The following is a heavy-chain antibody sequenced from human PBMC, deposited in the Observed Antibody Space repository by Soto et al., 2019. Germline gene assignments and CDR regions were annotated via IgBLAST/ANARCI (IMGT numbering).Heavy chain of an antibody. J-gene: IGHJ4*02. CDR1: GDSITNSNYY. V-gene: IGHV4-30-4*08. CDR2: IYYSGST. D-gene: IGHD7-27*01. CDR3: ARVTGGDYLDY. Sequence: SETLSLTCTVSGDSITNSNYYWAWIRQPPGKGLEWIGYIYYSGSTYYNPSLKSRVTISVDTSKNQFSLKLSSVTAADTAVYYCARVTGGDYLDYWGQGTLVTVSS.